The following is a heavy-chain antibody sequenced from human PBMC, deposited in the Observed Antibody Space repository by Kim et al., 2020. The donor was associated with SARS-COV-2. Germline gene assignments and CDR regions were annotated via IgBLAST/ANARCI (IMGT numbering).Heavy chain of an antibody. Sequence: GGSLRLSCAATGFTFSNYAMSWVRQAPGKGLEWVSGFSISGRNTYYADSVKGRFTISRDNSKNTLYLQMNSLRAEDTAIYYCAKYARGMDVWGQGTTVT. CDR3: AKYARGMDV. V-gene: IGHV3-23*01. J-gene: IGHJ6*02. CDR1: GFTFSNYA. CDR2: FSISGRNT.